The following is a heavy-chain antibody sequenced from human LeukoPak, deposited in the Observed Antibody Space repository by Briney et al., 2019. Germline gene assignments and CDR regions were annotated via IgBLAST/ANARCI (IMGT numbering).Heavy chain of an antibody. Sequence: GGSLGLSCAASGFTFSSYAMSWVRQAPGKGLEWVSAISGSGGSTYYADSVKGRFTISRDNSKNTLYLQMNSLRAEDTAVYYCAKVSTGGTYYFDYWGQGTLVTVSS. CDR3: AKVSTGGTYYFDY. V-gene: IGHV3-23*01. D-gene: IGHD3-9*01. J-gene: IGHJ4*02. CDR2: ISGSGGST. CDR1: GFTFSSYA.